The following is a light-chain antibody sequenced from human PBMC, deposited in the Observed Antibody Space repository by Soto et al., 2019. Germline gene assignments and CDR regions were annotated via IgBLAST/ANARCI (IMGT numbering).Light chain of an antibody. Sequence: QSALTQPPSASGSLGQSVTLSCTGTINDIGAYDYVSWYQQSPGKAPILIIYEVTKRPSGVPDRFSGSKSGNTASLTVSGLQADDEAEYYCSSYVGNINVVFGGGTKLTVL. J-gene: IGLJ2*01. CDR3: SSYVGNINVV. CDR1: INDIGAYDY. V-gene: IGLV2-8*01. CDR2: EVT.